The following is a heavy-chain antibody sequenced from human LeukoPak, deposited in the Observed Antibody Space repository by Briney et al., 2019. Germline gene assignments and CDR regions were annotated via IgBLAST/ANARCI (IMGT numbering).Heavy chain of an antibody. Sequence: GGSLRLSCEVSGLDFSRHGMHWVRQAPGKGLEWVAAIWFDGSKEYYADSVKGRFTLSRDNSKNTLYLQTNTLRDEDTAVYYCAKASSNYFYYFEYWGQGTLVTVSS. D-gene: IGHD2/OR15-2a*01. J-gene: IGHJ4*02. CDR3: AKASSNYFYYFEY. CDR1: GLDFSRHG. CDR2: IWFDGSKE. V-gene: IGHV3-30*02.